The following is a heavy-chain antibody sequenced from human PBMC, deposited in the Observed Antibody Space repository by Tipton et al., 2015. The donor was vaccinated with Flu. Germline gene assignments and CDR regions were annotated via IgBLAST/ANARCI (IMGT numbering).Heavy chain of an antibody. V-gene: IGHV1-2*06. J-gene: IGHJ4*02. CDR3: ARGTQWDY. Sequence: QLVQSGDELRKPGASLKVSCKASGYTFSSYGISWVRQAPGQGLEWMGRINPNSGGTNYAQKFQGRVTMTRDTSISTAYMELSSLRSDDTAVYYCARGTQWDYWGQGTLVTVSS. CDR1: GYTFSSYG. CDR2: INPNSGGT. D-gene: IGHD1-1*01.